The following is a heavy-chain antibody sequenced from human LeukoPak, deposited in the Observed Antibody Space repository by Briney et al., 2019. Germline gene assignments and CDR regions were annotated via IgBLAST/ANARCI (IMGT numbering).Heavy chain of an antibody. CDR1: GFTFSGYA. D-gene: IGHD6-19*01. CDR3: VKDLLAVAGTSNY. CDR2: ISSNGGST. J-gene: IGHJ4*02. V-gene: IGHV3-64D*06. Sequence: PGGSLRLSCSASGFTFSGYAMHWVRQAPGKGLEYVSAISSNGGSTYYADSVKGRFTISRDNSKNTLYLQMSSLRAEDTAVYYCVKDLLAVAGTSNYWGQGTLVTVSS.